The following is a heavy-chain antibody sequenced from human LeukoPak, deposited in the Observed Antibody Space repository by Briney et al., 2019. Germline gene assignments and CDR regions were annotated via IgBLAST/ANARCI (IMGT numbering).Heavy chain of an antibody. Sequence: GGSLRLSCAASGFTFSNAWMSWVRQAPGKGLEWVGRIKSKTDGGTTDYAAPVKGRFTISRDDSKNTLYLQMNSLKTEDTAVYYCTIREQQLVHRFDYWGQGTLVTVSS. CDR1: GFTFSNAW. CDR3: TIREQQLVHRFDY. V-gene: IGHV3-15*01. CDR2: IKSKTDGGTT. D-gene: IGHD6-13*01. J-gene: IGHJ4*02.